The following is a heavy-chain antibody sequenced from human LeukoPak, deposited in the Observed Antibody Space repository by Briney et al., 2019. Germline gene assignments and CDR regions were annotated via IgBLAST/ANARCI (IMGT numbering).Heavy chain of an antibody. CDR2: INHSGST. J-gene: IGHJ5*02. D-gene: IGHD6-19*01. CDR1: GGSFSGYY. V-gene: IGHV4-34*01. CDR3: ARRGDSSGWYDHWFDP. Sequence: SETLSLTCAVYGGSFSGYYWSWIRQPPGKGLEWIGEINHSGSTNYNPSLKSRVTISVDTSKNQFSLKLSSVTAADTAVYYCARRGDSSGWYDHWFDPWGQGTQVTVSS.